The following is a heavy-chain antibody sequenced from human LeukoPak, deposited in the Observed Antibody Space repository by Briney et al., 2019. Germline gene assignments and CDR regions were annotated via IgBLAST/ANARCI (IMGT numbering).Heavy chain of an antibody. CDR3: TRREWELASIDY. J-gene: IGHJ4*02. CDR1: GFTFGDYA. CDR2: IRSKAYGGTT. Sequence: GGSLRLSCTASGFTFGDYAMNWFRQAPGKGLEWVGFIRSKAYGGTTEYAASVKGRFTISRDDSKSIAYLQMNSLKTEDTAVYYCTRREWELASIDYWGQGTLVTVSS. D-gene: IGHD1-26*01. V-gene: IGHV3-49*03.